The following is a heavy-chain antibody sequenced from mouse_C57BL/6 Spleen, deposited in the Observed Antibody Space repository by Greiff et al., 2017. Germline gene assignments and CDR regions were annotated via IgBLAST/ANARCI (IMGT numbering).Heavy chain of an antibody. J-gene: IGHJ1*03. CDR2: IDPSDSYT. Sequence: QVQLQQPGAELVMPGASVKLSCKASGYTFTSYWMHWVKQRPGQGLEWIGEIDPSDSYTNYNQQLKGKSTLTVDKSSSAASMQLSSLTSEDSAVYYCARDYGSSYWYFDVWGTGTTVTVSS. CDR1: GYTFTSYW. D-gene: IGHD1-1*01. V-gene: IGHV1-69*01. CDR3: ARDYGSSYWYFDV.